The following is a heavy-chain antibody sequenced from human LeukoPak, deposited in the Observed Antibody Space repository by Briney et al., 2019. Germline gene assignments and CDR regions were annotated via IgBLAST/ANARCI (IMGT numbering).Heavy chain of an antibody. CDR3: AIWIFGYSGSYSALDI. J-gene: IGHJ3*02. CDR2: ISDSGDAT. V-gene: IGHV3-23*01. Sequence: GGSLRLSCAASGFTFRTYAMSWVRQAPGKGLEWVSSISDSGDATYYVDSVKGRFTISRDNPKNTLYLQVSSLRAEDTAVYYCAIWIFGYSGSYSALDIWGQGTMVTVST. D-gene: IGHD1-26*01. CDR1: GFTFRTYA.